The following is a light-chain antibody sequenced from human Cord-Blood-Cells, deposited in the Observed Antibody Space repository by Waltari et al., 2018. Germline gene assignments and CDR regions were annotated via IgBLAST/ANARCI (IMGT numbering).Light chain of an antibody. CDR2: GAS. J-gene: IGKJ1*01. CDR1: KSVSSN. CDR3: QQYNNWPGT. V-gene: IGKV3-15*01. Sequence: EIVMTQSQATLPVSPGERDTLPCRASKSVSSNLASYQLKPGQAPRLIIYGASTRATGNPARFSVSGSGTEFTLTISSLQSEDFAVYYSQQYNNWPGTFGQGTKVEIK.